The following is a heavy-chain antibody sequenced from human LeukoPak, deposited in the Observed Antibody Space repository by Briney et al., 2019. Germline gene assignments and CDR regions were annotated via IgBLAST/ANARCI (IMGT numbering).Heavy chain of an antibody. J-gene: IGHJ4*02. CDR3: ARDGHGVPLDY. D-gene: IGHD4-17*01. Sequence: GGSLRLSCAASGLSFSSYAMHWVRQAPGKGLEWVAVISYDGTAKYYGDSVKGRFTISRDNSKNTLYLQMNSLRAEDTALYYCARDGHGVPLDYWGQGTLVTVSP. CDR2: ISYDGTAK. CDR1: GLSFSSYA. V-gene: IGHV3-30-3*01.